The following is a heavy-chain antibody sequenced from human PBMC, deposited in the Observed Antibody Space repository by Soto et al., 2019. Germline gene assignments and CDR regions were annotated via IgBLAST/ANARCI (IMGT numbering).Heavy chain of an antibody. J-gene: IGHJ6*02. V-gene: IGHV4-59*01. CDR2: IYDTGISGYTPST. CDR1: GGSITSSY. Sequence: SETLSLTCTVSGGSITSSYWRWIRRPPGKGLEWIAYIYDTGISGYTPSTSYNPSLTSRVTMSVDTSKSQFSLKLTSVTAADTAVYYCARGEDAFFYYGLDVWGQAITVSGSS. CDR3: ARGEDAFFYYGLDV.